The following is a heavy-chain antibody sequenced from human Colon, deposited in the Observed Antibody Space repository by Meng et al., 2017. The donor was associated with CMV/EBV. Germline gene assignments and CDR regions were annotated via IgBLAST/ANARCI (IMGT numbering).Heavy chain of an antibody. Sequence: GESLKISCAASGFSFRSYSMSWVRQAPGKGLEWVSGISGSSDSTYYTDSVKGRFTVSRDNSKNTLYLQRSSLRAEDTAIYYCAKYGLGYYGSGSYFDYWGQGTPVTVSS. CDR3: AKYGLGYYGSGSYFDY. CDR2: ISGSSDST. J-gene: IGHJ4*02. V-gene: IGHV3-23*01. D-gene: IGHD3-10*01. CDR1: GFSFRSYS.